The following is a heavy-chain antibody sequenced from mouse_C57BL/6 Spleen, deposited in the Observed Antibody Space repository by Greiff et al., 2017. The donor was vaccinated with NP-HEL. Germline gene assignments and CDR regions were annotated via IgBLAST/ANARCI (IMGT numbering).Heavy chain of an antibody. CDR3: ARPELRGGYAMDY. CDR1: GYTFTSYW. V-gene: IGHV1-64*01. CDR2: IHPNSGST. J-gene: IGHJ4*01. Sequence: VQLQQPGAELVKPGASVKLSCKASGYTFTSYWMHWVKQRPGQGLEWIGMIHPNSGSTNYNEKFKSKATLTVDKSSSTAYMQLSSLTSEDSAVYYCARPELRGGYAMDYWGQGTSVTVSS. D-gene: IGHD1-1*01.